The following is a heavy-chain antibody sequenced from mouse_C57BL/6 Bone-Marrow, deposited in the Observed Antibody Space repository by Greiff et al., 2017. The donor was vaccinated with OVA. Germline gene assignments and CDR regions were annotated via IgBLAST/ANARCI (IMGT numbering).Heavy chain of an antibody. CDR2: IRSKSNNYAT. CDR3: VRQHRAYFDY. V-gene: IGHV10-1*01. J-gene: IGHJ2*01. Sequence: EVQLVASGGGLVQPKGSLKLSCAASGFSFNTYAMNWVRQAPGKGLEWVARIRSKSNNYATYYADSVKDRFTISRDDSESMLYQQMNNLKTEDTAMYYCVRQHRAYFDYWGQGTTLTVSS. D-gene: IGHD3-1*01. CDR1: GFSFNTYA.